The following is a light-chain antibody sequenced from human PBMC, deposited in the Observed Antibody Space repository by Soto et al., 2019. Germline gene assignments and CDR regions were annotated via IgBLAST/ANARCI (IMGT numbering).Light chain of an antibody. V-gene: IGLV2-14*03. CDR1: SSDVGGYNY. Sequence: QSALTQPASVSGSPGQSITISCTGTSSDVGGYNYVSWYQHHPGKAPKLMIYDVSNRPSGVSNRFSGSKSGNTASLTISGLQPEDEADYYCSSYTTCNTRLIVLGTGTEVTVL. CDR2: DVS. J-gene: IGLJ1*01. CDR3: SSYTTCNTRLIV.